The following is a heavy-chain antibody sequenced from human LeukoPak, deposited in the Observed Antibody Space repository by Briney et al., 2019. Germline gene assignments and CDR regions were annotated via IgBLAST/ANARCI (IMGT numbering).Heavy chain of an antibody. D-gene: IGHD6-13*01. CDR1: GYTFTGYY. V-gene: IGHV1-2*02. CDR3: ARRSGYSSSWYSPYGMDV. Sequence: GASVKVSCKASGYTFTGYYMHWVRQAPGQGLEWMGWINPNSGGTNYAQKFQGRVTMTRDTSISTAYMELSSLRSEDTAVYYCARRSGYSSSWYSPYGMDVWGQGTTVTVSS. CDR2: INPNSGGT. J-gene: IGHJ6*02.